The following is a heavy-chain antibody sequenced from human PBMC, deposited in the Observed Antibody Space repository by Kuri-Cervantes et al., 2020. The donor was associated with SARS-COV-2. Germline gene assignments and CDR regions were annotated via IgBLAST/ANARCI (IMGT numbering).Heavy chain of an antibody. CDR3: AREEGGYSHGLDY. CDR1: GGSISSGDYY. J-gene: IGHJ4*02. V-gene: IGHV4-61*08. D-gene: IGHD5-18*01. CDR2: IYYSGST. Sequence: ESLKISCTVSGGSISSGDYYWSWIRQPPGKGLEWIGYIYYSGSTNYNPSLKSRVTISVDTSKNQFSLKLSSVTAADTAVYYCAREEGGYSHGLDYWGQGTLVTVSS.